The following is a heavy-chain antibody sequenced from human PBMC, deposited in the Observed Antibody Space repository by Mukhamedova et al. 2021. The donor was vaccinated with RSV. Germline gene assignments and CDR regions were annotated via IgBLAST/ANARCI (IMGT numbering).Heavy chain of an antibody. J-gene: IGHJ4*02. Sequence: HGQVTISADKSISTAYLQWSSLKASDTAMYYCARLRGNPFDYWGQGTLVTVSS. D-gene: IGHD2/OR15-2a*01. CDR3: ARLRGNPFDY. V-gene: IGHV5-51*01.